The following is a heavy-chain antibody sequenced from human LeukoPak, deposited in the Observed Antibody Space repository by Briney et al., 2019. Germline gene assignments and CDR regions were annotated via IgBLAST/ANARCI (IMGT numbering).Heavy chain of an antibody. J-gene: IGHJ3*02. D-gene: IGHD3-22*01. CDR2: IKQDGSEK. CDR1: GFTFSSYW. Sequence: PGGSLRLSCAASGFTFSSYWMSWVRQAPGKGLEWVANIKQDGSEKYYVDSVKGRFTISRDNAKNSLYLQMNSLRAEDTAVYYCARGGSGFDPPDAFDIWGQGTVVTVSS. V-gene: IGHV3-7*04. CDR3: ARGGSGFDPPDAFDI.